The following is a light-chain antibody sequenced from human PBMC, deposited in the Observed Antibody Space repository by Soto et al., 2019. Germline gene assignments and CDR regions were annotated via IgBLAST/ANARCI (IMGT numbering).Light chain of an antibody. Sequence: EIVLTQSPGTLSLSPGERATLSCRASQSVASSHLAWYRQKPGQTPRLLIYGASTRATDIPDRFSGSGSGTDFTLTISRLEPEDIAVYYCQQYGSSPQTFGQGTKVDIK. CDR2: GAS. CDR1: QSVASSH. J-gene: IGKJ1*01. V-gene: IGKV3-20*01. CDR3: QQYGSSPQT.